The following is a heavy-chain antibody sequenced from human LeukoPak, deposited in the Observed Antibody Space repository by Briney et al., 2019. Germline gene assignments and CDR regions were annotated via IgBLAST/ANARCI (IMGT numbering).Heavy chain of an antibody. V-gene: IGHV3-23*01. Sequence: PGGSPRLSCAASGFTFSSYAMSWVRQAPGKGLEWVSTITGSGGSTYYADSVKGRFTISRDKSKNTLYLQMNSLRAEDTAVYYCAKDVTTSTHFDSWGQGTLVTVSS. CDR3: AKDVTTSTHFDS. CDR1: GFTFSSYA. CDR2: ITGSGGST. D-gene: IGHD1-14*01. J-gene: IGHJ4*02.